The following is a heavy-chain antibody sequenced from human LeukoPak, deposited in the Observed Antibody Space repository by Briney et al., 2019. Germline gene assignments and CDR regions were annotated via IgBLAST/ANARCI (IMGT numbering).Heavy chain of an antibody. V-gene: IGHV3-30*02. J-gene: IGHJ4*02. CDR2: IRYDGGNK. Sequence: GGSLRLSCAASGFTFSSHGLQWVRQAPGKGLEWVAFIRYDGGNKYYADSVKGRFTISRDNSKNTLYLQMNSLRAEDTAVYYCAKDNNEGSYQVPYYFDYWGQGTLVTVSS. CDR3: AKDNNEGSYQVPYYFDY. CDR1: GFTFSSHG. D-gene: IGHD1-26*01.